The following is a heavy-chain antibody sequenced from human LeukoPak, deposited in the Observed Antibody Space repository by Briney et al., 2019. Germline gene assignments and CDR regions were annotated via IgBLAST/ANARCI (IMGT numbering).Heavy chain of an antibody. J-gene: IGHJ4*02. Sequence: GGSLRLSCAASGFTFSSYWMHWVRQAPGKGLVWVSRINSDGSSTSYADSVKDRFTISRDNAKNTLYLQMNSLRAEDTAVYYCARGGFDGSHFDYWGQGTLVTVSS. V-gene: IGHV3-74*01. CDR3: ARGGFDGSHFDY. D-gene: IGHD3-10*01. CDR2: INSDGSST. CDR1: GFTFSSYW.